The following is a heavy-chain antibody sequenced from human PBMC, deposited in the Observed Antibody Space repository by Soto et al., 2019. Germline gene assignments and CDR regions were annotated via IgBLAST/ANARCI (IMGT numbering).Heavy chain of an antibody. V-gene: IGHV1-18*01. CDR3: ASSREGGSGRYFDY. D-gene: IGHD1-26*01. Sequence: QVQLVQSGAEVRKPGASVKVSCKASGYTFTSYGLTWVRQAPGQGLEWMGWISAHNGNTNYAQKLQGRVTMTTDNPTSTAYMELRSVRSDDTAVYYCASSREGGSGRYFDYWGQGTLVTVSS. J-gene: IGHJ4*02. CDR1: GYTFTSYG. CDR2: ISAHNGNT.